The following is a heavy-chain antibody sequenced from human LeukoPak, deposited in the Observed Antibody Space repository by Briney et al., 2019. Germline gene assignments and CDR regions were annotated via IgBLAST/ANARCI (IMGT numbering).Heavy chain of an antibody. V-gene: IGHV4-59*01. Sequence: SETLSLTCTVSGGSISRYYWSWIWQPPGEGLEWIGYIYYSGSNNYNPLLKSRVTISVDTSKNQFSLKLSSVTAVDTAVYYCARGADILTWFAYGGQGTLVTVSS. CDR2: IYYSGSN. D-gene: IGHD3-9*01. CDR3: ARGADILTWFAY. CDR1: GGSISRYY. J-gene: IGHJ4*02.